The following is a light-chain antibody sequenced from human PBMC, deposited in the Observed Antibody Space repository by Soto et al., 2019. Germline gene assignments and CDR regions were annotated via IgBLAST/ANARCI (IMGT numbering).Light chain of an antibody. CDR3: QQYGSSPPRS. CDR1: QSVSSSY. J-gene: IGKJ1*01. Sequence: EIVLAQSPGTLSLSPGERATLSCRASQSVSSSYLVWYQQKPGQAPSLLIYAASNRAAGIPDRFSGSGSGTDFTLTISRREPEDFAVYYCQQYGSSPPRSFGQGTKVEIK. V-gene: IGKV3-20*01. CDR2: AAS.